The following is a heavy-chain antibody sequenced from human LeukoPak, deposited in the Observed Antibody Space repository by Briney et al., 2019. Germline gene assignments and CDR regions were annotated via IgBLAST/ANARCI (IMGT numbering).Heavy chain of an antibody. CDR1: GFTFSSYG. CDR2: IRYDGSNK. CDR3: AKTVAGALNWFDP. Sequence: GGSLRLSCAASGFTFSSYGMHWVRQAPGKGLEWVAFIRYDGSNKYYADSVKGRFTISRDNSKNTLYLQMNSLRAEDTAVYYCAKTVAGALNWFDPWGQGTLVTVSS. V-gene: IGHV3-30*02. D-gene: IGHD6-19*01. J-gene: IGHJ5*02.